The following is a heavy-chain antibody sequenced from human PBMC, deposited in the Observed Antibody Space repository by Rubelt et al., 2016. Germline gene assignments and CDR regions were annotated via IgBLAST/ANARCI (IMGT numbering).Heavy chain of an antibody. CDR1: GGSFSGYY. CDR3: ARGRRAMVRGVFYFDY. J-gene: IGHJ4*02. D-gene: IGHD3-10*01. CDR2: INHSGST. Sequence: QVQLQQWGAGLLKPSETLSLTCAVYGGSFSGYYWSWIRQPPGKGLEWIGEINHSGSTNYNPSLKSRVPLSVDTSKNQFSLKLSSVTAADTAVYYCARGRRAMVRGVFYFDYWGQGTLVTVSS. V-gene: IGHV4-34*01.